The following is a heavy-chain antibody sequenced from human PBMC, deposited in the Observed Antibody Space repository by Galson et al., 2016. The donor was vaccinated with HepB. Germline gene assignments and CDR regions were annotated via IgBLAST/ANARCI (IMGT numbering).Heavy chain of an antibody. CDR3: ARDPTIGAPEWFDA. J-gene: IGHJ5*02. CDR1: GFTFSRHA. Sequence: SLRLSCAASGFTFSRHAMHWVRQAPGKGLEWVAVIAHDATIKDYADSVEGRFTISRDNSKNTLYLEMHSLRDEDMAVYYCARDPTIGAPEWFDAWGQGTLVTVTS. D-gene: IGHD3-10*01. V-gene: IGHV3-30*04. CDR2: IAHDATIK.